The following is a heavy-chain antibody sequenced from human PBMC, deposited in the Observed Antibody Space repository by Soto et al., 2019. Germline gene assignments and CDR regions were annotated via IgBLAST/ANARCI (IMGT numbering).Heavy chain of an antibody. Sequence: SETLSLTCTVSGGSISSGGYHWSWIRQHPGKGLEWIGYIYYSGSTNYNPSLKSRVTISVDTSKNQFSLKLSSVTAADTAVYYCARGSHYDSSGYYYPDAFDIWGQGTMVTVSS. J-gene: IGHJ3*02. CDR3: ARGSHYDSSGYYYPDAFDI. V-gene: IGHV4-61*08. CDR2: IYYSGST. D-gene: IGHD3-22*01. CDR1: GGSISSGGYH.